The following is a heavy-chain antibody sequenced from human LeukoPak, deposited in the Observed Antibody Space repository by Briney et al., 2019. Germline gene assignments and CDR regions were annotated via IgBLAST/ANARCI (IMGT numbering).Heavy chain of an antibody. CDR1: GFTFSNYA. J-gene: IGHJ3*02. CDR2: IGAGTGAVT. V-gene: IGHV3-23*01. D-gene: IGHD5-12*01. CDR3: AKDLVELEGYSGYDSWSDAFDI. Sequence: GGSLRLSCAASGFTFSNYAMRWVRQAPGKGLEWVSAIGAGTGAVTIYADSVKGRFTISRDNSKNTLYLQMNSLRAEDTAVYYCAKDLVELEGYSGYDSWSDAFDIWGQGTVVTVSS.